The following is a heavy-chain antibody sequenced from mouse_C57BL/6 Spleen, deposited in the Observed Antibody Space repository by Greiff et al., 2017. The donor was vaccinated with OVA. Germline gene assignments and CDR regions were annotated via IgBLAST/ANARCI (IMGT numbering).Heavy chain of an antibody. D-gene: IGHD2-2*01. CDR2: ISDGGSYT. CDR3: ARELWLLDYFAY. Sequence: EVKLMESGGGLVKPGGSLKLSCAASGFTFSSYAMSWVRQTPEKRLEWVANISDGGSYTYYPDNVKGRFTISRDNAKNNLYLQMSHLKSEDTAMYYCARELWLLDYFAYWGQGTTLTVSS. J-gene: IGHJ2*01. V-gene: IGHV5-4*01. CDR1: GFTFSSYA.